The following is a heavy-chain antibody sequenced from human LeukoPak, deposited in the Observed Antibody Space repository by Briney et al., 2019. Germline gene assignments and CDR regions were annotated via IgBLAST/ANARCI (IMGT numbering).Heavy chain of an antibody. V-gene: IGHV4-4*07. CDR2: VYTTGSA. J-gene: IGHJ4*02. D-gene: IGHD3-10*01. Sequence: PSETLSLTCTVSGGSISSYYWSWIRQPAGKGLEWIGRVYTTGSANYNPSLKSRVTMSLDTSDNQFSLKLNSVTAADTAVYYCARAGSNYYFEFDYWGQGTLVTVSS. CDR3: ARAGSNYYFEFDY. CDR1: GGSISSYY.